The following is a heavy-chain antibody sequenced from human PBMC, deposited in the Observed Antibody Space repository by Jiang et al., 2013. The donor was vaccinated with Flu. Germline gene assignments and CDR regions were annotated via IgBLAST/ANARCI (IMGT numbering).Heavy chain of an antibody. CDR2: IYHSGNT. V-gene: IGHV4-4*02. J-gene: IGHJ5*02. CDR1: GGSITSTNW. D-gene: IGHD5-24*01. CDR3: ARGRRDGYNYTPDNWFDP. Sequence: GSGLVKPSGTLSLTCAVSGGSITSTNWWNWVRQPPGKGLEWIGEIYHSGNTNYNSSLKSRVTISVDKSKNQLSLKLTSVTAADTAVYYCARGRRDGYNYTPDNWFDPWGQGTLVTVSS.